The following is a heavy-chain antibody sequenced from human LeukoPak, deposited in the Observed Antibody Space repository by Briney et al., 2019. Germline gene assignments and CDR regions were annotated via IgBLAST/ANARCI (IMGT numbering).Heavy chain of an antibody. CDR1: GGSFSGYY. CDR2: INHSGSS. CDR3: ARGEDGDYYFQH. Sequence: PSETLSLTCAVYGGSFSGYYWSWIRQPPGKGLERIGEINHSGSSNYNPSLKSRVTISVDTSKNQFSLKLSSVTAADTAVYYCARGEDGDYYFQHWGQGTLVTVSS. J-gene: IGHJ1*01. D-gene: IGHD4-17*01. V-gene: IGHV4-34*01.